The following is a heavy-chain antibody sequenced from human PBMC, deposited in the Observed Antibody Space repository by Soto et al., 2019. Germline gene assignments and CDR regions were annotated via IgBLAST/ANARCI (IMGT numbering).Heavy chain of an antibody. CDR2: IWYDGSNK. CDR3: ARDGLVGAIDY. D-gene: IGHD1-26*01. Sequence: QLLESGGGVVQPGRSLRLSCAASGFTFSSYGMHWVRQAPGKGLEWVAVIWYDGSNKYYADSVKGRFTISRDNSKNTLYLQMNSLRAEDTAVYYCARDGLVGAIDYWGQGTLVTVSS. J-gene: IGHJ4*02. CDR1: GFTFSSYG. V-gene: IGHV3-33*01.